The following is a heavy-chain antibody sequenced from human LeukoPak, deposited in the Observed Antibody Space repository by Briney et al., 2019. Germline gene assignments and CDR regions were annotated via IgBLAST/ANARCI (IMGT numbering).Heavy chain of an antibody. D-gene: IGHD3-10*01. CDR1: GGSFSGYY. Sequence: SETLSLTCAVYGGSFSGYYWSWIRQPPGKGLEWIGEINHSGSTNYNPSLKSRVTISVGTSKNQFSLKLSSVTAADTAVYYCARGRGDYYGSGSYYNYLDAFDIWGQGTMVTVSS. CDR2: INHSGST. V-gene: IGHV4-34*01. J-gene: IGHJ3*02. CDR3: ARGRGDYYGSGSYYNYLDAFDI.